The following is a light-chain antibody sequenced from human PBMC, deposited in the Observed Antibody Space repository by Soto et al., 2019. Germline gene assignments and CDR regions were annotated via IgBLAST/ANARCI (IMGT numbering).Light chain of an antibody. V-gene: IGKV3-15*01. CDR1: QSVSSN. J-gene: IGKJ1*01. Sequence: EIVMTQSPATLSVSPGERATLSCRASQSVSSNLAWYQQKPGQAPRLLIYGASTRATRITARFSGSGSGTEFTLTISSQQSQDFAVYYCQQYNNWPPWTFGQGTKVEIK. CDR2: GAS. CDR3: QQYNNWPPWT.